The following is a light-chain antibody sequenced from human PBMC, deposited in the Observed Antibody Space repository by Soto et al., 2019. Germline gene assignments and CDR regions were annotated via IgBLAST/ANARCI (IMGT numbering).Light chain of an antibody. CDR3: QQYNNWAWT. V-gene: IGKV3-15*01. CDR1: QSVSSN. CDR2: GAS. J-gene: IGKJ1*01. Sequence: EIVMTQSPATLSVSPGERATLSCRASQSVSSNLAWYQQKPGQAPRLLIYGASTRATGIPARFSGSGSGTECTLTISSLQSEGFAVYYCQQYNNWAWTFGQGTKVEIK.